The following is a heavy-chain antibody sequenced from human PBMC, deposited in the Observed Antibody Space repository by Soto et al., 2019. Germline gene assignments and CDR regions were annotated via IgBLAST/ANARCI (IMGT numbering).Heavy chain of an antibody. Sequence: GGSLRLSCIASGFTFESYGMHWVRQAPGKGLEWVAVISHEGVTKNYADSVKGRFTVSRDNSKDTLYLQLNSLRREDTAVNYCAKRQGQAWSRDYFYYYGMDVWGLGTTVTVS. CDR3: AKRQGQAWSRDYFYYYGMDV. J-gene: IGHJ6*02. CDR2: ISHEGVTK. V-gene: IGHV3-30*18. D-gene: IGHD1-26*01. CDR1: GFTFESYG.